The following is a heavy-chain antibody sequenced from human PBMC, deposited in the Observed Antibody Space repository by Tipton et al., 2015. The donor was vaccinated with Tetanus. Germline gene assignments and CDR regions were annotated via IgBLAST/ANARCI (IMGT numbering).Heavy chain of an antibody. Sequence: SLRLSCAASGFTFSNYAMSWVRQAPGKGLEWVSAISSSGGTTYDADSVKGRFTISRDNSKNTLYLQMNSLGAEDTAVYYCARDGSYGGTLISDYWGQGTQVTVSS. CDR3: ARDGSYGGTLISDY. CDR1: GFTFSNYA. V-gene: IGHV3-23*01. CDR2: ISSSGGTT. D-gene: IGHD4-23*01. J-gene: IGHJ4*02.